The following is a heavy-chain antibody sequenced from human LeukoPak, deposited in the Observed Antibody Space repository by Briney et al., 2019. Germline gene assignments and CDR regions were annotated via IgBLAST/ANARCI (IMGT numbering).Heavy chain of an antibody. J-gene: IGHJ4*02. CDR2: INPSGGST. CDR1: GYTFTSYY. V-gene: IGHV1-46*01. D-gene: IGHD2-15*01. CDR3: ARDVGYCSGGSCHYFDY. Sequence: ASVKVSCKASGYTFTSYYMHWVRQAPGQGPEWMGIINPSGGSTSYAQKFQGRVTMTRDTSTSTVYMELSSLRSEDTAVYYCARDVGYCSGGSCHYFDYWGQGTLVTVSS.